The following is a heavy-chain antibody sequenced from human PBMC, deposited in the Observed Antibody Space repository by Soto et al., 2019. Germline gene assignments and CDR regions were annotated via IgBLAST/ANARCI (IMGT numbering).Heavy chain of an antibody. J-gene: IGHJ5*02. CDR3: AEAPYSSSWNNWFDP. Sequence: GGSLRLSCAASGFTFSSYAMGWVRQAPGKGLEWVSAISGSGGSTYYADSVKGRFTISRDNSKNTLYLQMNSLRAEDTAVYYCAEAPYSSSWNNWFDPWGQGTLVTVSS. CDR2: ISGSGGST. V-gene: IGHV3-23*01. D-gene: IGHD6-13*01. CDR1: GFTFSSYA.